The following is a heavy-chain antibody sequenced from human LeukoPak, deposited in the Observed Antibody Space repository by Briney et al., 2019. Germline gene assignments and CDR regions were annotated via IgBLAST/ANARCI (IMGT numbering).Heavy chain of an antibody. CDR2: IYYSGST. J-gene: IGHJ6*02. Sequence: SETLSLTCTISGGSISSYYWSWIRQPPGKGLEWIGYIYYSGSTNYNPSLKSRVTISVDTSKNQFSLKLNSVTAADTAVYYCARDRLDFYYYYGMDVWGQGTTVTVSS. CDR1: GGSISSYY. D-gene: IGHD6-25*01. V-gene: IGHV4-59*01. CDR3: ARDRLDFYYYYGMDV.